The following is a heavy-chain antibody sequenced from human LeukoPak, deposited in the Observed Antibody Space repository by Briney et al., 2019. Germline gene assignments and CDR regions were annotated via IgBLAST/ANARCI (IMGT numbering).Heavy chain of an antibody. J-gene: IGHJ4*02. Sequence: SETLSLTCTVSGGSISSGGYYWSWIRQPPGKGLEWIGEINHSGSTNYNPSLKSRVTISVDTSKNQFSLKLSSVTAADTAVYYCARHGRGQLVDIDYWGQGTLVTVSS. V-gene: IGHV4-61*08. CDR3: ARHGRGQLVDIDY. CDR1: GGSISSGGYY. CDR2: INHSGST. D-gene: IGHD6-13*01.